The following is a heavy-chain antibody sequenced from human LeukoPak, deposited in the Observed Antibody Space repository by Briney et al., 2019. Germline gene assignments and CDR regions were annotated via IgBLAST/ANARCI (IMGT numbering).Heavy chain of an antibody. D-gene: IGHD6-6*01. Sequence: GGSLRLSCAASGFTFSSYSMNWVRQAPGKGLEWVSSISSSSSYIYYADSVKGRFTISRDNAKNSLYLQMNSLRAEDTAVYHCARIVESIAARPGWFDPWGQGNLVTVSS. V-gene: IGHV3-21*01. J-gene: IGHJ5*02. CDR3: ARIVESIAARPGWFDP. CDR1: GFTFSSYS. CDR2: ISSSSSYI.